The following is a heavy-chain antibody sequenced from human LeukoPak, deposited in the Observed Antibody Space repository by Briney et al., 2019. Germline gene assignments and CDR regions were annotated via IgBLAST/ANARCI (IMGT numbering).Heavy chain of an antibody. D-gene: IGHD3-10*01. CDR3: AKDPGWFGEDKNWYFDL. CDR1: GFTFSNYM. J-gene: IGHJ2*01. Sequence: GGSLRLSCAASGFTFSNYMMHWVRQAPGKGLVWVSRIKSDGITITYADSVKGRFTISRDNAKNTLYLQMNSLRADDTAVYYCAKDPGWFGEDKNWYFDLWGRGTLVTVSS. V-gene: IGHV3-74*01. CDR2: IKSDGITI.